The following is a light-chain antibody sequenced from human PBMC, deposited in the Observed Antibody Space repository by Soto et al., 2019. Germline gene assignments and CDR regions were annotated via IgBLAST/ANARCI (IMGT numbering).Light chain of an antibody. Sequence: DIQMTQSPSTLSASVGVRVTITCRASQSISTWLAWYQQKPGKAPKLLIYKASSLEGGVPSRFSGSGSGTEFNITISSLQPDDFATYYCQQYNTYPLTFGGGTTVEIK. V-gene: IGKV1-5*03. CDR3: QQYNTYPLT. CDR2: KAS. J-gene: IGKJ4*01. CDR1: QSISTW.